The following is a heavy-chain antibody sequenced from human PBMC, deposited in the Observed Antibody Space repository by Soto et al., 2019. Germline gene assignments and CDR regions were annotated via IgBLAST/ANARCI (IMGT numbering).Heavy chain of an antibody. CDR2: ISGSGGST. V-gene: IGHV3-23*01. J-gene: IGHJ4*02. CDR1: GFTFSSYA. Sequence: GGSLRLSCAASGFTFSSYAMSWVRQAPGKGLEWVSAISGSGGSTYYADSVKGRFTISRDNSKNTLYLQMNSLRAEDTAVYYCAKESRDYDFWSGYGDYWGQGTLVPVYS. D-gene: IGHD3-3*01. CDR3: AKESRDYDFWSGYGDY.